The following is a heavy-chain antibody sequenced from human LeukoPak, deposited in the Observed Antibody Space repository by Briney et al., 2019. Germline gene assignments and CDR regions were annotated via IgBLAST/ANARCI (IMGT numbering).Heavy chain of an antibody. D-gene: IGHD3-9*01. CDR3: ASLGTLVP. V-gene: IGHV3-74*03. Sequence: GGSLRLSCAASGFTFSTYLMHWVRRAPGKGLVWVSRINTDGSITTYADSVKGRFTISRDNAKNTLYLQMNSLRDEDTAVYYCASLGTLVPWGQGTLVTVSS. J-gene: IGHJ5*02. CDR1: GFTFSTYL. CDR2: INTDGSIT.